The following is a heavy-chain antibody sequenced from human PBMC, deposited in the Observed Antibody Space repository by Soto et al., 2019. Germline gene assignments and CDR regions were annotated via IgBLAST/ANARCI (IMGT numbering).Heavy chain of an antibody. D-gene: IGHD1-7*01. Sequence: SETLSLTCTVSGASLSSYCWSWVRQAPGKGLEWIGYIYSGNTIYIPSLKSRVTISVDTSKNQFSLKLSSVTPADTAVYYCARVPWKYSGYFDYWGQGTLVTLSS. CDR3: ARVPWKYSGYFDY. CDR1: GASLSSYC. V-gene: IGHV4-59*01. J-gene: IGHJ4*02. CDR2: IYSGNT.